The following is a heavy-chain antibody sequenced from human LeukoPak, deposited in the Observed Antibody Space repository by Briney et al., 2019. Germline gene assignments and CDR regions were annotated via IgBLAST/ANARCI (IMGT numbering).Heavy chain of an antibody. CDR3: ARHRYGSDSSCFAF. Sequence: PSETLSLTCAVYGGSFSGYFWAWIRQSPEKGLEWIGEITHSGDTNYNPSLKGRVTISADTSKNQFSLNLNSVAAADTAIYYCARHRYGSDSSCFAFWGQGTLVTVSS. CDR2: ITHSGDT. D-gene: IGHD3-22*01. V-gene: IGHV4-34*01. CDR1: GGSFSGYF. J-gene: IGHJ4*02.